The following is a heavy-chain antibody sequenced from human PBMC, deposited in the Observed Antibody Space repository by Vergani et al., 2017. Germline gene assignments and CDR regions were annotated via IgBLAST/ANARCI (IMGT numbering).Heavy chain of an antibody. CDR2: INHSGST. CDR3: ARGGTTVVTRELYYYYYMDV. J-gene: IGHJ6*03. Sequence: QVQLQQWGAGLLKPSETLSLTCAVYGGSFSGYYWSWIRQPPGKGLEWIGEINHSGSTNYNPSRKSRVTISVDTSKNQFSLKLSSVTAADTAVYYCARGGTTVVTRELYYYYYMDVWGKGTTVTVSS. CDR1: GGSFSGYY. D-gene: IGHD4-23*01. V-gene: IGHV4-34*01.